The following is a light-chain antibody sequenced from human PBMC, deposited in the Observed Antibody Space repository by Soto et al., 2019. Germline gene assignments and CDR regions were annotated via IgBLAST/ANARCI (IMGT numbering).Light chain of an antibody. CDR1: QIVRSTY. Sequence: EIVLTQSPGTLSLSPGERATLSCRASQIVRSTYLAWFQQKPGQAPRLLIYGASTRATGIPDRFSGSWSGTDFTLTISGLEPEDFALYYCQQYGVTPPNTFGGGTKVDIK. J-gene: IGKJ4*01. CDR2: GAS. V-gene: IGKV3-20*01. CDR3: QQYGVTPPNT.